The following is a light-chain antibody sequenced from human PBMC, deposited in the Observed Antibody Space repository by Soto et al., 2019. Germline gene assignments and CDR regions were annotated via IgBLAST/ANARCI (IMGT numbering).Light chain of an antibody. CDR2: DAS. V-gene: IGKV3-11*01. Sequence: EPVLTQSPATLSLSPGERATLSCRASQNLGNSLAWYQQKPGQPPRLLIYDASKRAAGISARFSGSGSWTDFTLTISNQEPEDFAMYYCQHRSNRALTFGGGTKVEIK. CDR1: QNLGNS. CDR3: QHRSNRALT. J-gene: IGKJ4*01.